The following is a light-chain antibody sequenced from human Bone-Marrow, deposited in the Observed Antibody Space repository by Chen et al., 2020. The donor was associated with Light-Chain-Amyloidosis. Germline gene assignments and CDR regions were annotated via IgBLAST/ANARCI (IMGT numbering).Light chain of an antibody. CDR1: NIGSTS. CDR3: RVGDRSGDRPV. J-gene: IGLJ3*02. V-gene: IGLV3-21*02. CDR2: DDS. Sequence: SYVLTQPSSVSVAPGQTATIACGGNNIGSTSVHWYQQTPGQAPLLVVYDDSDRPSGIPERLSGSNCGKTATLTISGVEAGDEADYYCRVGDRSGDRPVFGGGTKLTVL.